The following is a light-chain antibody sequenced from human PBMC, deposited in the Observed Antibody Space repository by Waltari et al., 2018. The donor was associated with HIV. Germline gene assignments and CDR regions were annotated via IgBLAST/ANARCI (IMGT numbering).Light chain of an antibody. CDR1: KLGASN. CDR3: QTWDTTTVV. CDR2: QDT. V-gene: IGLV3-1*01. J-gene: IGLJ2*01. Sequence: SYELTQPPSVSVSPEQTASITCSGDKLGASNVCWYQQKPGQSPVLVIYQDTKRPSGIPERFSGSNSGNTATLTISGTQAMDEADYYCQTWDTTTVVFGGGTKLTVL.